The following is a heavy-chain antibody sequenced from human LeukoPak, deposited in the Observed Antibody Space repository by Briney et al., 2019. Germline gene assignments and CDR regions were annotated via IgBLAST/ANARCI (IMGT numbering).Heavy chain of an antibody. V-gene: IGHV3-7*03. CDR3: VKTVKRARPDPFTP. CDR2: IKEDGSDK. D-gene: IGHD1-1*01. J-gene: IGHJ5*02. Sequence: GGPLRLSRAASGLTFSSYWMSWVRQPPGKGLEWGANIKEDGSDKYYADSVKGRFTLSRDTPKTSLYLQMNSLRAEDTAVYYCVKTVKRARPDPFTPGGQGTLVTVSS. CDR1: GLTFSSYW.